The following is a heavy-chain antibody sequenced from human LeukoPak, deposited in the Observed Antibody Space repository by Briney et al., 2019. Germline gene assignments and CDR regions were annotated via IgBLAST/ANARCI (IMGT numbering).Heavy chain of an antibody. J-gene: IGHJ4*02. V-gene: IGHV3-21*01. Sequence: GGSLRLSCAASGFTFSSYSMNWVRQAPGKGLEWVSSISSSSYIYYADSVKGRFTISRDNAKNSLYLQMNSLRAEDTAVYYCARDPGYSYGYGPEGEWGQGTLVTVSS. CDR2: ISSSSYI. CDR1: GFTFSSYS. CDR3: ARDPGYSYGYGPEGE. D-gene: IGHD5-18*01.